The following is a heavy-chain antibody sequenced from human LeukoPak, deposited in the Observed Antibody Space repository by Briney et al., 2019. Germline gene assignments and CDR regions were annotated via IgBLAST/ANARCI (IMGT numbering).Heavy chain of an antibody. Sequence: PGGSLRLSCAASGFTFSSYAMSWVRQAPGKGLEWVSSISSSSSYIYYADSVKGRFTISRDNAKNSLYLQMNSLRAEDTAVYYCARDQEPYCSGGSCYPIDYWGQGTLVTVSS. CDR1: GFTFSSYA. D-gene: IGHD2-15*01. CDR2: ISSSSSYI. CDR3: ARDQEPYCSGGSCYPIDY. J-gene: IGHJ4*02. V-gene: IGHV3-21*01.